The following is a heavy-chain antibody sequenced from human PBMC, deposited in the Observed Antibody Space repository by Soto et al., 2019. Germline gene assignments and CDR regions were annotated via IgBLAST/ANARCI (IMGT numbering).Heavy chain of an antibody. CDR2: ISSNGGST. V-gene: IGHV3-64*02. CDR1: GFTFSSYA. CDR3: ARGGMATIPGWYFDL. J-gene: IGHJ2*01. Sequence: EVQLVESGEGLVQPGGSLRLSCAASGFTFSSYAMHWVRQAPGKGLEYVSAISSNGGSTYYADSVKGRFTISRDNSKNTLYLQMGRLRAEDMAVYYCARGGMATIPGWYFDLWGRGTLVTVSS. D-gene: IGHD5-12*01.